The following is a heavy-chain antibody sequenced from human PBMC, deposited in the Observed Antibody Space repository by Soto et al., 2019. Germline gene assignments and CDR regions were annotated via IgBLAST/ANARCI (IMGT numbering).Heavy chain of an antibody. CDR1: GYTFTSYA. J-gene: IGHJ4*02. V-gene: IGHV1-3*01. CDR3: AKSATVPAAIAY. D-gene: IGHD2-2*02. Sequence: QVQLVQSGAEVKKPGALVKVSCKASGYTFTSYAMHWVRQAPGQRLEWMGWINAGNGNTKYSQKFQGRVTITRDTSASTAYMEPSSLRSEDTAVYYCAKSATVPAAIAYWGQGTLVTVSS. CDR2: INAGNGNT.